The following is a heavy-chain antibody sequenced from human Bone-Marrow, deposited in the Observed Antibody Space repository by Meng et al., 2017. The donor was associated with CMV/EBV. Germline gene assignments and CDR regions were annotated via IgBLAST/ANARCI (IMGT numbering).Heavy chain of an antibody. V-gene: IGHV1-18*01. J-gene: IGHJ6*01. CDR2: ISGYNGNT. D-gene: IGHD2-2*02. CDR1: GYNFRTFG. Sequence: ASVKVSCKASGYNFRTFGISWVRKAPGQGLEWMGWISGYNGNTNYAQKFQGRVTITTDESTSTAYMELSSLRSEDTAVYYCARPSIVVVPAAIPPHMSGYYYYGMDVWGQGTTVTGSS. CDR3: ARPSIVVVPAAIPPHMSGYYYYGMDV.